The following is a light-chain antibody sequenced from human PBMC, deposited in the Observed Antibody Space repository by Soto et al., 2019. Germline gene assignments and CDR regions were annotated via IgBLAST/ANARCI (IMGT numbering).Light chain of an antibody. CDR3: QQRYASPFT. Sequence: DIHMTQSPPSLSAAVGDRLTITCRTSQRVYNLLNGYHQKAGESPKLLIYDASTLKSGVPSTLHGSGSGTDFSLTISDLQPEDVGTYFCQQRYASPFTFGPGTKLEI. V-gene: IGKV1-39*01. J-gene: IGKJ2*01. CDR1: QRVYNL. CDR2: DAS.